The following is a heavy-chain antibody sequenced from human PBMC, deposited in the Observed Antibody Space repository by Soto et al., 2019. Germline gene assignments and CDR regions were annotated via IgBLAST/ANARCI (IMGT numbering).Heavy chain of an antibody. Sequence: QVQLQQWGTGLLKPSETLSLTCAVYGGSFSGHFWSWIRQPPGKGLEWIGEIDHSGGTNYNPSLESRVTISLDTSKNQFSLKLTSVTAAETAIYYCARVDDYWGQGTPVTVSS. V-gene: IGHV4-34*01. J-gene: IGHJ4*02. CDR3: ARVDDY. CDR2: IDHSGGT. CDR1: GGSFSGHF.